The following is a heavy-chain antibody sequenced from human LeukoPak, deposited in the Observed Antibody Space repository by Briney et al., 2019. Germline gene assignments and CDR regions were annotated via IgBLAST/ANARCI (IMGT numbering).Heavy chain of an antibody. J-gene: IGHJ4*02. CDR3: ARESPYSSSSLGFDY. Sequence: ASVKVSCKASGYIFTSYGISWVRQAPGQGLEWMGWISAYNGNTNYAHKFQGRVTMTTDTSTSTAYMELRSLRSDDTAVYYCARESPYSSSSLGFDYWGQGTLVTVSS. CDR1: GYIFTSYG. V-gene: IGHV1-18*01. D-gene: IGHD6-13*01. CDR2: ISAYNGNT.